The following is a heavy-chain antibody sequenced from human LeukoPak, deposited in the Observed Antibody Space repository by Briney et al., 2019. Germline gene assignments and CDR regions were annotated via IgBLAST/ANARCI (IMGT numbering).Heavy chain of an antibody. V-gene: IGHV1-18*04. CDR2: ISAYNGNT. J-gene: IGHJ3*02. CDR1: GYTFTSYG. D-gene: IGHD6-25*01. CDR3: ATTFIAADAFDI. Sequence: ASVKVSCKASGYTFTSYGISWVRQAPGQGLEWMGWISAYNGNTNYAQKLQGRVTMTTDTSTSTAYMELRSLRSDDTDVYYCATTFIAADAFDIWGQGTMVTVSS.